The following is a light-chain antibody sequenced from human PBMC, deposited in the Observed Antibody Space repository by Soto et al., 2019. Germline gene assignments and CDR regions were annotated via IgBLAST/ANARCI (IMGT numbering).Light chain of an antibody. J-gene: IGKJ2*01. V-gene: IGKV1-33*01. Sequence: DIQMTQSPSSLSASVGDRVTITCQASQDINNYLNWYQQKPGKAPKLLIYDASNLKTGVPSRFSGGGSGTDFTFTISNLQPEVIATYYCQQYDNLPYTFGQGTKLEI. CDR3: QQYDNLPYT. CDR2: DAS. CDR1: QDINNY.